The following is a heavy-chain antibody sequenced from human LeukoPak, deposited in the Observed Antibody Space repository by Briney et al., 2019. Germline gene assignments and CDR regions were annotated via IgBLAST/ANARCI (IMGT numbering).Heavy chain of an antibody. V-gene: IGHV1-18*01. J-gene: IGHJ4*02. CDR1: GYTFTSYG. CDR2: ISAYNGNT. Sequence: ASVKVSCKASGYTFTSYGISWVRQAPGQGLQWMGWISAYNGNTNYAQKYQGRVTMTTDTSTSTAYMELRSLRSDDTAVYYCARVGRYYYASDYWGQGTLVTVSS. D-gene: IGHD3-10*01. CDR3: ARVGRYYYASDY.